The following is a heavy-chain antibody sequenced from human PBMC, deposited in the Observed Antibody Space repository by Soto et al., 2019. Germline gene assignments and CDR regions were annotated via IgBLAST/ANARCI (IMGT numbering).Heavy chain of an antibody. CDR2: VDSDGSGT. CDR1: GITFSGYW. J-gene: IGHJ4*02. CDR3: ATVFEH. V-gene: IGHV3-74*01. Sequence: EVQLVESGGGSVQPGGSLRLSCVASGITFSGYWMHWVRQVPGKGLVWVARVDSDGSGTSYAASVKGRFTISRDNAKNTLYLQMTSLRVEDTAVYYCATVFEHWGQGIPVTVSS.